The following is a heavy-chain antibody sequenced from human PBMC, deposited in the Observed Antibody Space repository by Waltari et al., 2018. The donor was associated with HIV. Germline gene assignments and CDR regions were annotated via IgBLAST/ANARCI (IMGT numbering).Heavy chain of an antibody. J-gene: IGHJ3*02. CDR1: GGSISSYY. CDR2: IYTSGST. CDR3: AREYCSSTSCSPNGRLGAFDI. V-gene: IGHV4-4*07. Sequence: QVQLQESGPGLVKASETLSLTCTVSGGSISSYYWSWIRQPAGKGLEWIGRIYTSGSTKYNSPLKSRVTMSIDTSKNQFFLKLSSVTAADTAVYYCAREYCSSTSCSPNGRLGAFDIWGQGTMVTVSS. D-gene: IGHD2-2*01.